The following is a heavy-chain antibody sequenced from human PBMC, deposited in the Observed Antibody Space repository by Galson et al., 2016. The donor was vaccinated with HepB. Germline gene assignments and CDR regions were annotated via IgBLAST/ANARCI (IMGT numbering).Heavy chain of an antibody. CDR1: GFIFSNYA. CDR2: ITDDGVGT. Sequence: SLRLSCAASGFIFSNYAMSWVRQAPGKGLEWVSTITDDGVGTFYADSVEGRFTISRDNSKNTLFLQMNRLSAEDTALYYCAKDRGGVFSAYHFDSWGQGVLVPVSS. CDR3: AKDRGGVFSAYHFDS. J-gene: IGHJ4*02. V-gene: IGHV3-23*01. D-gene: IGHD3-22*01.